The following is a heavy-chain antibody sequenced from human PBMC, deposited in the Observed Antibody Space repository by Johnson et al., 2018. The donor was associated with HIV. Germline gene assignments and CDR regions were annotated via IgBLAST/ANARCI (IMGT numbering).Heavy chain of an antibody. V-gene: IGHV3-30*02. CDR1: GFTFSIYG. Sequence: QVQLVESGGGVVQPGGSLRLSCAASGFTFSIYGMHWVRQAPGKGLEWVAFIRYDGSNKYYADSVKGRFTISRDNSKNTLYLQMKSLRAEDTAVYYCAELPGFGDYDDGALDSWGQGTMVTVSS. J-gene: IGHJ3*02. D-gene: IGHD4-17*01. CDR2: IRYDGSNK. CDR3: AELPGFGDYDDGALDS.